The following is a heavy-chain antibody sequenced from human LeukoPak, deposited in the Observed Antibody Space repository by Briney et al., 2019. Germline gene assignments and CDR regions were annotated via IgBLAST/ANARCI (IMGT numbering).Heavy chain of an antibody. CDR1: GGSISSSSYC. CDR3: ARQYSGDSRSPFFDY. J-gene: IGHJ4*02. Sequence: SETLSLTCTVSGGSISSSSYCWGWIRQPPGKGLEWIGSVCYSGSTYYNPSLKSRVTISVDTSRNQFSLKLSSVTAADTAVYYCARQYSGDSRSPFFDYWGQGTLVTVSS. D-gene: IGHD5-18*01. CDR2: VCYSGST. V-gene: IGHV4-39*01.